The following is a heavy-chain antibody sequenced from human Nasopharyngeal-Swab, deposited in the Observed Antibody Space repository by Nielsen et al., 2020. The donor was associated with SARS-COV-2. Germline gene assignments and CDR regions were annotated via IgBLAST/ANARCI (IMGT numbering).Heavy chain of an antibody. CDR1: GYSFTTYA. J-gene: IGHJ4*02. CDR2: INPGIGHT. CDR3: AREGRSSGSSGFYFDF. V-gene: IGHV1-3*01. D-gene: IGHD3-22*01. Sequence: ASVKVSCKASGYSFTTYAVHWARQAPGQSLEWMGWINPGIGHTKYSQKFQDRVAIARDTSATTVYMELSSLKSEDTAVYYCAREGRSSGSSGFYFDFWGQGALVTVSS.